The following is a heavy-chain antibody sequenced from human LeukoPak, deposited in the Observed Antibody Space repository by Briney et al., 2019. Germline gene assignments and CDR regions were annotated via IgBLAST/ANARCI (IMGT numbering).Heavy chain of an antibody. CDR3: AKPQTTVTTGSKAFDV. CDR1: GFTFSSYG. Sequence: HSGGSLRLSCAASGFTFSSYGIHWVRQAPGKGLDWVAFIRYDGSNKDYADSVKGRFTISRDNSKNTAYMQMDSLRAEDTAVYYCAKPQTTVTTGSKAFDVWGQGTMVTVSS. CDR2: IRYDGSNK. D-gene: IGHD4-17*01. J-gene: IGHJ3*01. V-gene: IGHV3-30*02.